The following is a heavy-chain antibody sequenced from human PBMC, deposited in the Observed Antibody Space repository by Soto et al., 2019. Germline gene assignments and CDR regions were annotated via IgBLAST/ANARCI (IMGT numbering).Heavy chain of an antibody. CDR1: GYTFTNYA. V-gene: IGHV1-18*01. J-gene: IGHJ1*01. CDR3: ARGRHARILSSGEYRQR. CDR2: ISAYNGNT. D-gene: IGHD2-2*01. Sequence: ASVKVSCKASGYTFTNYAINWVRQAPGQGLEWMGWISAYNGNTNYAQKLQGRVTMTTDTSTTTADMELRSLKSDDTAVYYSARGRHARILSSGEYRQRWVEGSLDTVSS.